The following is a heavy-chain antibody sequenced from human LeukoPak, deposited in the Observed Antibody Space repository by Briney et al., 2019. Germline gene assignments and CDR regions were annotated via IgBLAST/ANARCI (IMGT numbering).Heavy chain of an antibody. J-gene: IGHJ3*02. D-gene: IGHD6-6*01. CDR3: AREYSSSFDLGAFDI. V-gene: IGHV3-30*04. CDR2: ISYDGSNK. Sequence: PGGSLRLSCAASGFTFSSYAMHWVRQAPGKGLEWVAVISYDGSNKYYADSVKGRFTISRGNSKNTLYLQMNSLRAEDTAVYYCAREYSSSFDLGAFDIWGQGTMVTVSS. CDR1: GFTFSSYA.